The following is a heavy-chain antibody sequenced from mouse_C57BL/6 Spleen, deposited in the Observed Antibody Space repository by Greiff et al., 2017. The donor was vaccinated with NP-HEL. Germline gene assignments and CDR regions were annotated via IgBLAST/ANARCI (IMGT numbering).Heavy chain of an antibody. CDR2: IDPSDSET. D-gene: IGHD1-1*01. V-gene: IGHV1-52*01. Sequence: QVQLQQPGAELVRPGSSVKLSCKASGYTFTSYWMHWVKQRPIQGLEWIGNIDPSDSETHYNQKFKDKATLTVDKSSSTAYMQLSSLTSEDSAVYYCARLSSLYYFDYWGQGTTLTVSS. CDR3: ARLSSLYYFDY. CDR1: GYTFTSYW. J-gene: IGHJ2*01.